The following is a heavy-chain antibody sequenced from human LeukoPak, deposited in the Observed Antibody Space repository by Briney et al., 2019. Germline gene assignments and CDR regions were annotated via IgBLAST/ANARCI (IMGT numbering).Heavy chain of an antibody. D-gene: IGHD2-15*01. Sequence: GRSLRLSCAASGFTFSSYAMHWVRQAPGKGLEWVAVISYDGSNKYYADSVKGRFTNSRDNSKNTLYLQMNSLRAEDTAVYYCARDIGHSRLGYCSGGSCYAPRKYYGMDVWGQGTTVTVSS. J-gene: IGHJ6*02. CDR3: ARDIGHSRLGYCSGGSCYAPRKYYGMDV. CDR1: GFTFSSYA. V-gene: IGHV3-30*04. CDR2: ISYDGSNK.